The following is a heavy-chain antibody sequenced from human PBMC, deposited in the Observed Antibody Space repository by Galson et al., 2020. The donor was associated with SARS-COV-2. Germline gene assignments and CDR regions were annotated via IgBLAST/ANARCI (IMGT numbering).Heavy chain of an antibody. CDR2: INQAGHQE. CDR1: QFIFTSYW. V-gene: IGHV3-7*01. D-gene: IGHD6-13*01. Sequence: QLGESLKISCAASQFIFTSYWMGWVRQAPGKGLEWVASINQAGHQEFYEDSVRGRFTVSRDNAMQSLSLQMNSLRAEDTAVYYCARRIFAAPGMDYFDCWGQGTLVTVSS. CDR3: ARRIFAAPGMDYFDC. J-gene: IGHJ4*02.